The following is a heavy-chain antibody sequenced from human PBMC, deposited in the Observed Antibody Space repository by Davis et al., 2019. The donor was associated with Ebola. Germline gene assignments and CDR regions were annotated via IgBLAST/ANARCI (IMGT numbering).Heavy chain of an antibody. CDR2: IIPIFGTA. J-gene: IGHJ4*02. D-gene: IGHD3-16*01. CDR3: ARDSREMITFGGVEN. Sequence: SVKVSCKVSGGTFSSYAISWVRQAPGQGLEWMGGIIPIFGTANYAQKFQGRVTITADESTSTAYMELSSLRSEDTAVYYCARDSREMITFGGVENWGQGTLVTVSS. V-gene: IGHV1-69*13. CDR1: GGTFSSYA.